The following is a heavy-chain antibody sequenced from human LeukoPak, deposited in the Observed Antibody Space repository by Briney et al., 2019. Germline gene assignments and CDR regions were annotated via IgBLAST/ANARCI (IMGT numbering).Heavy chain of an antibody. V-gene: IGHV4-31*03. CDR3: AREGLLGYFDY. CDR1: GGXISSGGYY. Sequence: SQTLSLTCTVSGGXISSGGYYWSWIRQHPGKGLEWIGYIYYSGSTYYNPSLKSRVTISVDTSKNQFSLKLSSVTAADTAVYYCAREGLLGYFDYWGQGTLVTVSS. D-gene: IGHD2-15*01. CDR2: IYYSGST. J-gene: IGHJ4*02.